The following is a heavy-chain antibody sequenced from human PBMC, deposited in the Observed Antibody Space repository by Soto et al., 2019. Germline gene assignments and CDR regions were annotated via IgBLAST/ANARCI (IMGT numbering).Heavy chain of an antibody. Sequence: QVQLVQSGAEVKKPGSSVKVSCKASGGTFSSYTISWVRQAPGQGLEWMGRIIPILGIANYAQKFQGRVTITADKSTSTAYMELSSLRSEDTAVYYCARVLVRGAHYYYYGMDVWGQGTTVTVSS. D-gene: IGHD3-10*01. CDR2: IIPILGIA. V-gene: IGHV1-69*02. J-gene: IGHJ6*02. CDR1: GGTFSSYT. CDR3: ARVLVRGAHYYYYGMDV.